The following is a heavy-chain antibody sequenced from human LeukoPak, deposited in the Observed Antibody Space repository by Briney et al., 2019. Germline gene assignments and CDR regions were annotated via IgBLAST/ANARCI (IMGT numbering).Heavy chain of an antibody. D-gene: IGHD1-26*01. Sequence: ASVKVSCKASGYTFTSYDINWVRQATGQGLEWMGWMNPNSGNTGYAQKFQGRVTMTRNTSISTAYMELSSLRSEDTAVYYCARDVGATANAAFDIWGQGTMVTVSS. CDR2: MNPNSGNT. V-gene: IGHV1-8*01. CDR1: GYTFTSYD. CDR3: ARDVGATANAAFDI. J-gene: IGHJ3*02.